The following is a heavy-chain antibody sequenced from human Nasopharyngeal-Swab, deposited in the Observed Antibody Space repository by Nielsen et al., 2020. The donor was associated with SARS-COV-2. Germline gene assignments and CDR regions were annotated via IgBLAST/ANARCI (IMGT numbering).Heavy chain of an antibody. Sequence: GGSLRLSCAASGFTFSSYSMNWVRQAPGKGLEWVSSISSSSSTIYYADSVKGRFTISRDNAKNSLYLQMNSLRDEDTAVYYCARDGYSSSWYAFDIWGQGTMVTVSS. CDR3: ARDGYSSSWYAFDI. D-gene: IGHD6-6*01. CDR1: GFTFSSYS. CDR2: ISSSSSTI. J-gene: IGHJ3*02. V-gene: IGHV3-48*02.